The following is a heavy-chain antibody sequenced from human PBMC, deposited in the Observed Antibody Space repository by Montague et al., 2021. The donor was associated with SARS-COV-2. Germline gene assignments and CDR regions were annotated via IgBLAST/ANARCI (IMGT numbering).Heavy chain of an antibody. CDR1: GHSIRSRGYY. CDR2: VYYSGST. V-gene: IGHV4-39*01. Sequence: SETLSLTCSVSGHSIRSRGYYWGWIRQPPGKGLELIGTVYYSGSTNYNPSLKSRVTMPVDTSKNQFSLELRSVTAADTAVYYCARLGFVELWLNLGWFDPWGQGTLVTVSS. J-gene: IGHJ5*02. D-gene: IGHD3-16*02. CDR3: ARLGFVELWLNLGWFDP.